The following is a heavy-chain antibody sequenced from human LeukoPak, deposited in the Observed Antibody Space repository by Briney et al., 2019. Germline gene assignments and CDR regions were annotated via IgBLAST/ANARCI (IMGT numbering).Heavy chain of an antibody. CDR2: ISWNSDSV. Sequence: GGSLRLSCAASGFTFDDYAMHWVRQAPGKGLEWVSSISWNSDSVAYADSVKGRFTISRDNAKNTLSLQMNSLRVEDTALYYCAKDLGYGDYEADFDYWGQGTLATVSS. CDR1: GFTFDDYA. V-gene: IGHV3-9*01. D-gene: IGHD4-17*01. J-gene: IGHJ4*02. CDR3: AKDLGYGDYEADFDY.